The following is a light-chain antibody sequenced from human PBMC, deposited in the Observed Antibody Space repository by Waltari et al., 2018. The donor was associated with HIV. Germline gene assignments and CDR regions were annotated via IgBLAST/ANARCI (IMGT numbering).Light chain of an antibody. J-gene: IGLJ2*01. CDR1: SSNIWKNY. CDR3: GTWDTSLSAVV. V-gene: IGLV1-51*02. Sequence: QSVLTQPPSVSATQRQKVTISCSGTSSNIWKNYLCWIQKLPGTAPKLLIYENNKRPSGIPDRFSGSKSGTSATLGITGLQTGDEADYYCGTWDTSLSAVVFGGGTKLAVL. CDR2: ENN.